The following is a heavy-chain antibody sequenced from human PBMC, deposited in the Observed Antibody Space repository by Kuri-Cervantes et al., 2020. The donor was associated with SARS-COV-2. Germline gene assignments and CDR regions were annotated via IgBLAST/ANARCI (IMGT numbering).Heavy chain of an antibody. CDR1: GFTFSDYY. D-gene: IGHD2-2*01. CDR2: ISSSGSTI. Sequence: LSLTCAASGFTFSDYYMSWIRQAPGKGLEWVSYISSSGSTIYYADSVKGRFTISRDNAKSSLYLQMSSLRAEDTAVYYCARANVVVPAAMGFDPWGQGTLVTVSS. V-gene: IGHV3-11*04. J-gene: IGHJ5*02. CDR3: ARANVVVPAAMGFDP.